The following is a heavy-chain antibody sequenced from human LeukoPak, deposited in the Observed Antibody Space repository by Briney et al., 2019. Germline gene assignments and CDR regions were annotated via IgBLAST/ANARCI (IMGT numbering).Heavy chain of an antibody. D-gene: IGHD4-23*01. Sequence: SETLSLTCTVSGGSISTGGYYWSWIRQPPGKGLEWIGYIYFSGSTYYNPSLKSRVTISVDTSKNQFSLNLTSLTAADTAVYYCARDYGGHHLDYWGQGTLVTVSS. V-gene: IGHV4-30-4*01. J-gene: IGHJ4*02. CDR1: GGSISTGGYY. CDR2: IYFSGST. CDR3: ARDYGGHHLDY.